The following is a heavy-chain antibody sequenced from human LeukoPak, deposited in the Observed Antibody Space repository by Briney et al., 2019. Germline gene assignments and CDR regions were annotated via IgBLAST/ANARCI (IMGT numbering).Heavy chain of an antibody. CDR1: GYSISRGYY. CDR3: AREVDTAMVTRFDY. D-gene: IGHD5-18*01. Sequence: PSETLSLTCAVSGYSISRGYYSGWIRQPPGKGLEWIGSIYHSGSTYYNPSLKSRVTISVDTSKNQFSLKLSPVTAADTAVYYCAREVDTAMVTRFDYWGQGTLVTVSS. V-gene: IGHV4-38-2*02. CDR2: IYHSGST. J-gene: IGHJ4*02.